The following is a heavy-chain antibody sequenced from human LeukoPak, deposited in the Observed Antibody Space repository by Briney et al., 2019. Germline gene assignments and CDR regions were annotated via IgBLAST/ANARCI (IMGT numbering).Heavy chain of an antibody. V-gene: IGHV3-30*18. CDR2: ISPDGNRE. CDR1: GFTVSSDY. J-gene: IGHJ4*02. CDR3: AKINNADDF. D-gene: IGHD1/OR15-1a*01. Sequence: GGSLRLSCAASGFTVSSDYMSWVRQAPGKGLEWVAAISPDGNREYYTESVKGRFTVSRDNSNNMIYLQINSLRGDDSAVYYCAKINNADDFWGQGTLVTVSS.